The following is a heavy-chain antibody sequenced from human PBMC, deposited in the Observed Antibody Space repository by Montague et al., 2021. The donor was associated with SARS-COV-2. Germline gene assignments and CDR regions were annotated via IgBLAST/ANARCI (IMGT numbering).Heavy chain of an antibody. Sequence: CAISGDSVSSNTATWNGIRQSPSRGLEWLGRTYYRSKGDHDYAIALKSRITINPDTSKNKFSLQLSSVAPEDTAVFYCARTTTRMLYPENAFDIWGQGTRVTVSS. CDR1: GDSVSSNTAT. V-gene: IGHV6-1*01. CDR2: TYYRSKGDH. CDR3: ARTTTRMLYPENAFDI. J-gene: IGHJ3*02. D-gene: IGHD2-15*01.